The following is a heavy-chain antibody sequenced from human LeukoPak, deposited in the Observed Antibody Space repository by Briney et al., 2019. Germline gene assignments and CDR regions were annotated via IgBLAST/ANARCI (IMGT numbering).Heavy chain of an antibody. CDR1: GYSISSGYY. D-gene: IGHD3-10*01. CDR3: ARDHLQVWFGDPRGPKSNWFDP. CDR2: IYHSGST. Sequence: SETLSLTCAVSGYSISSGYYWGWIRQPPGKGLEWIGSIYHSGSTYHNPSLKSRVTISVDTSKNQFSLKLSSVTAADTAVYYCARDHLQVWFGDPRGPKSNWFDPWGQGTLVTVSS. V-gene: IGHV4-38-2*02. J-gene: IGHJ5*02.